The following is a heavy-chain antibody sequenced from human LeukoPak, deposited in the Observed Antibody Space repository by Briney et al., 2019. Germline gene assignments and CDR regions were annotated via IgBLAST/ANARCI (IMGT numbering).Heavy chain of an antibody. CDR3: ARGVYIAAAQYGY. CDR1: GGSICNYY. CDR2: IYCSGTT. Sequence: PSETLSLTCTVSGGSICNYYWSWIRQPPGKGLEWIGYIYCSGTTNYNPSLKSRVTISVDTSKNQFSLKLNSVTAADTAVYYCARGVYIAAAQYGYWGQGTLVTVSS. V-gene: IGHV4-59*01. J-gene: IGHJ4*02. D-gene: IGHD6-13*01.